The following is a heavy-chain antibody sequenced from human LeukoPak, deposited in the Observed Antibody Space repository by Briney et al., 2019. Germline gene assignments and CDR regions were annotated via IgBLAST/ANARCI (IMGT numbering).Heavy chain of an antibody. J-gene: IGHJ1*01. Sequence: TGGSLRLSCAASGFTFPSYAMSWVRQAPGEGLELVSAISDSGVTTYYADSVKGRFTISRDNSKNTLYLQMNSLRAEDTAVYYCAKVRVRAVTYAEYFQRWGQGTLVTVSS. CDR2: ISDSGVTT. D-gene: IGHD4-17*01. CDR1: GFTFPSYA. V-gene: IGHV3-23*01. CDR3: AKVRVRAVTYAEYFQR.